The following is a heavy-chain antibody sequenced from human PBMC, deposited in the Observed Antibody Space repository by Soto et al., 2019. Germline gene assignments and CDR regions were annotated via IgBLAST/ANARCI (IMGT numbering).Heavy chain of an antibody. Sequence: QVQLQQWGAGLLKPSETLSLTCAVYGGSFSGYYWSWIRQPPGKGLEWIGEINHSGSTNYNPSLTSRVTISVDTSKNQFSLKLSSVTAADTAVYYCAGGDAPTQYYFDYWGQGTLVTVSS. CDR3: AGGDAPTQYYFDY. V-gene: IGHV4-34*01. CDR2: INHSGST. J-gene: IGHJ4*02. CDR1: GGSFSGYY. D-gene: IGHD2-21*02.